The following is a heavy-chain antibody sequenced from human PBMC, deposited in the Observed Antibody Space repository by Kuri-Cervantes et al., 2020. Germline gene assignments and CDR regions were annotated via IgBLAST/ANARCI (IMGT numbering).Heavy chain of an antibody. CDR3: ARTRAITIFGVVIRRWFDP. Sequence: GESLKISCAASGFTFSSYSMNWVRQAPGKGLEWVSYISSSSSTIYYADSVKGRFTISRDNAKNSLYLQMNSLRDEDTAVYYCARTRAITIFGVVIRRWFDPWGQGTLVTVS. D-gene: IGHD3-3*01. CDR1: GFTFSSYS. CDR2: ISSSSSTI. J-gene: IGHJ5*02. V-gene: IGHV3-48*02.